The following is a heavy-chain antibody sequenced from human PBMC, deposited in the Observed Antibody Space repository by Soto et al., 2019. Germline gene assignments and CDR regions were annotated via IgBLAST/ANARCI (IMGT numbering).Heavy chain of an antibody. Sequence: SETLSLTCAVYGGSFSGYYWSRIRQPPGKGLEWIGEINHSGSTNYNPSLKSRVTISVDTSKNQFSLKLSSVTAADTAVYYCARDGIAAAGTRGADYWGQGTLVTVSS. J-gene: IGHJ4*02. D-gene: IGHD6-13*01. CDR2: INHSGST. CDR1: GGSFSGYY. V-gene: IGHV4-34*01. CDR3: ARDGIAAAGTRGADY.